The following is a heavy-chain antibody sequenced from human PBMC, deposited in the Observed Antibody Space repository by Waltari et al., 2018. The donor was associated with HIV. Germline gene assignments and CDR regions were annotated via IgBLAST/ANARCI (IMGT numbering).Heavy chain of an antibody. V-gene: IGHV4-34*02. J-gene: IGHJ6*02. D-gene: IGHD3-3*01. CDR2: INQSGVT. CDR3: ASSMDVHYDLSRGYYFYGMDV. CDR1: GGYYRSYS. Sequence: QVQLQQWGAGLLKPSETLSLTCAVYGGYYRSYSWTWIRQSPGKGLEWIGEINQSGVTRYNDSCSSGITISVDPCKNKFSLRWSAVTAADTAVYLCASSMDVHYDLSRGYYFYGMDVWGQGTTVTVS.